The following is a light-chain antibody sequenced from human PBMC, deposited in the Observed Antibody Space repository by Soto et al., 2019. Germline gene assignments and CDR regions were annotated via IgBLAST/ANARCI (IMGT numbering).Light chain of an antibody. CDR1: SNEIGVSNY. CDR3: TSYTRSPHYL. Sequence: QSALTQPASVSGSPGQSITVSCTGTSNEIGVSNYVSWYQQHPGKAPRLIIYAVDNRPSGVSARFSGSKSGNTASLTISGLQTEDEADYYCTSYTRSPHYLFGTATKPTV. J-gene: IGLJ1*01. V-gene: IGLV2-14*03. CDR2: AVD.